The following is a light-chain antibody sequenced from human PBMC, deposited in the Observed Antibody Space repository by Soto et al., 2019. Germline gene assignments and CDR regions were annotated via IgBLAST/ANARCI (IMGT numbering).Light chain of an antibody. CDR1: QSVSSN. CDR2: GAS. J-gene: IGKJ1*01. V-gene: IGKV3-15*01. Sequence: EIVMTQSPATLSVSPGERATLSCRSSQSVSSNLAWYQQKPGQAPRLLIYGASTRPTGIPARFSGSGSGTEFTLTISSLHSEDFAVYYCQQYNNCPPVTFGQGTQVEIK. CDR3: QQYNNCPPVT.